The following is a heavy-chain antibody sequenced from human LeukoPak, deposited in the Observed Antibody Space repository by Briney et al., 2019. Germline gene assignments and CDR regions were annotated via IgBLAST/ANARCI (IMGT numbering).Heavy chain of an antibody. D-gene: IGHD1-26*01. V-gene: IGHV1-24*01. CDR3: ATGQSGSYYVAWAY. J-gene: IGHJ4*02. Sequence: ASVKVSCKVSGYTLTELSMHWVRQAPGKGLEWMGGFDPEDGETIYAQKFQGRATMTEDTSTDTAYMELSSLRSEDTAVYYCATGQSGSYYVAWAYWGQGTLVTVSS. CDR1: GYTLTELS. CDR2: FDPEDGET.